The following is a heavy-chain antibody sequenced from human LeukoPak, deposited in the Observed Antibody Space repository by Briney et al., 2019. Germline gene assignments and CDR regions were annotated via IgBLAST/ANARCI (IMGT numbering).Heavy chain of an antibody. CDR2: VYYSGST. CDR3: ARQHAVATISIF. D-gene: IGHD5-12*01. J-gene: IGHJ4*02. Sequence: KSSETLSLTCTVSGGSIKSYNDYWGWIRQPPGKGLEWIGSVYYSGSTYYNPSLKSRVTVSVDTSKNQFSLKLTSVTATDTAVYYCARQHAVATISIFWGQGTLVTVSS. V-gene: IGHV4-39*01. CDR1: GGSIKSYNDY.